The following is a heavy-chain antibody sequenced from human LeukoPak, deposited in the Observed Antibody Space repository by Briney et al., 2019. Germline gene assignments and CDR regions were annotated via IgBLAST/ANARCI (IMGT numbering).Heavy chain of an antibody. CDR1: GYTFTAYY. J-gene: IGHJ4*02. CDR3: ARGSENYCFDY. D-gene: IGHD1-7*01. V-gene: IGHV1-2*02. CDR2: INPNSGDT. Sequence: ASVKVSCKASGYTFTAYYMHWVRQAPGQGLEWMGWINPNSGDTNYAQKFQGRVTMTRDTSISTAYMELSRLRSDDAAVYYCARGSENYCFDYWGQGTLVSVSS.